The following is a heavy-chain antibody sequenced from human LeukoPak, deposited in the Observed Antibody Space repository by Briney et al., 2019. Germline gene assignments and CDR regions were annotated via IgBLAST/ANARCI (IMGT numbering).Heavy chain of an antibody. J-gene: IGHJ4*02. Sequence: GGSLRLSCAASGFTSDNYWMSWVRQAPGKGLEWVASIKQDGGEIYYVDSVRGRFIISRDNAKKSVYLQMNSLRAEDTAMYYCAKGRDGGFWGQGTLVTVSS. V-gene: IGHV3-7*03. CDR3: AKGRDGGF. D-gene: IGHD3-16*01. CDR1: GFTSDNYW. CDR2: IKQDGGEI.